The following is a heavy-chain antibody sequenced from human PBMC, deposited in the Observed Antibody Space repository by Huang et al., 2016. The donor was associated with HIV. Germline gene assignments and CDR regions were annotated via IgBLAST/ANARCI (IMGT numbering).Heavy chain of an antibody. CDR3: ARDHHDFWRGYRRMYFFDH. Sequence: QVQLQESGPGLVKPSETLSLTCTVSGGSISTHYWSWIRQPPGKGLGWIGSIDYSGSNNYSPSLKSRVTILLDTSKTQVSLRVNSVTAADTAMFYCARDHHDFWRGYRRMYFFDHWGQGTLVTVSS. D-gene: IGHD3-3*01. CDR2: IDYSGSN. J-gene: IGHJ4*02. CDR1: GGSISTHY. V-gene: IGHV4-59*11.